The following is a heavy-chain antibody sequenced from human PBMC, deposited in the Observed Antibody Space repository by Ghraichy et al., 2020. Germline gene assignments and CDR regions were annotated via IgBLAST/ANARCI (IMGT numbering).Heavy chain of an antibody. D-gene: IGHD3-3*01. CDR2: ISAYNGNT. CDR1: GYTFTSYG. CDR3: ARDPGPLRTYDFWSGYYSEGGMDV. Sequence: ASVKVSCKASGYTFTSYGISWVRQAPGQGLEWMGWISAYNGNTNYAQKLQGRVTMTTDTSTSTAYMELRSLRSDDTAVYYCARDPGPLRTYDFWSGYYSEGGMDVWGQGTTVTVSS. J-gene: IGHJ6*02. V-gene: IGHV1-18*04.